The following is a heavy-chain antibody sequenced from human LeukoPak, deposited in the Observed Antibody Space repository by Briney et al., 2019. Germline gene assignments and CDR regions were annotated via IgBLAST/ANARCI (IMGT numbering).Heavy chain of an antibody. CDR1: GFTFSNAW. CDR2: IKSKTDGGTT. CDR3: TTSVWFGEHYFDY. V-gene: IGHV3-15*01. Sequence: GGSLRLSCAASGFTFSNAWMTWVRQAPGKGLEWVGRIKSKTDGGTTDHAAPVKGRFTISRDESKNTLYLQMNSLKTEDTAVYYCTTSVWFGEHYFDYWGQGTLVTVSS. D-gene: IGHD3-10*01. J-gene: IGHJ4*02.